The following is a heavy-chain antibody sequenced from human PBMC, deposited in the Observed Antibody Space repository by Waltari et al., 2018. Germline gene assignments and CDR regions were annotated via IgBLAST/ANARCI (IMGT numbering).Heavy chain of an antibody. Sequence: QVQLQQWGAGLLKPSETLSLTCAVYGGSFSGYYWSWIRQPPGKGLEWIGEINHSGSTNYNPSLKSRVTISVDTSKNQFSLKLSSVTAADTAVYYCARPNCSSTSCYGYYFDYWGQGTLVTVSS. V-gene: IGHV4-34*01. D-gene: IGHD2-2*01. J-gene: IGHJ4*02. CDR2: INHSGST. CDR3: ARPNCSSTSCYGYYFDY. CDR1: GGSFSGYY.